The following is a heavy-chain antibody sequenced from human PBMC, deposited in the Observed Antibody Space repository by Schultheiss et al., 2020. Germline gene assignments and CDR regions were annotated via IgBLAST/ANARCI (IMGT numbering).Heavy chain of an antibody. V-gene: IGHV1-18*01. Sequence: ASVKVSCKASGYTFTSYGFSWVRQAPGQGLEWMGWISAYNGDTISAQNLQGRVTMTTDTSTSTAYMELWSLRSEDTAVYYCARTRGRESNWFDPWGQGTLVTVSS. CDR2: ISAYNGDT. CDR3: ARTRGRESNWFDP. J-gene: IGHJ5*02. CDR1: GYTFTSYG. D-gene: IGHD3-16*01.